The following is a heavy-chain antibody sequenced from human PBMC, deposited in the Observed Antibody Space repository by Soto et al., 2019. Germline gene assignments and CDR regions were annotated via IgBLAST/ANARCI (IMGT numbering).Heavy chain of an antibody. CDR3: AKDMDYYDSSFAFDI. V-gene: IGHV3-23*01. D-gene: IGHD3-22*01. CDR2: ISGSGGST. Sequence: VGSLRLSCAASGFTLSSYAMSWVRQAPGKGLEWVSAISGSGGSTYYADSVKGRFTISRDNSKNTLYLQMSSLRAEDTAVYYCAKDMDYYDSSFAFDIWGQGTMVTVS. J-gene: IGHJ3*02. CDR1: GFTLSSYA.